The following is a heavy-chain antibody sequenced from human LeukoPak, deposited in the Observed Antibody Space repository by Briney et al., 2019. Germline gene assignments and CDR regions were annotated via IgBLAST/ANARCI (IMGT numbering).Heavy chain of an antibody. CDR3: AGPKYYNFWGSFNWFDP. CDR2: VYHSGST. Sequence: SETLSLTCFVSGASIINNNYYWAWIRPPPGKGLEWFGSVYHSGSTSYNPSLKSRVTMSVDTSKNHFTLKLNSVTAADTAVYSCAGPKYYNFWGSFNWFDPWGQGILVTVSS. CDR1: GASIINNNYY. J-gene: IGHJ5*02. D-gene: IGHD3-3*01. V-gene: IGHV4-39*02.